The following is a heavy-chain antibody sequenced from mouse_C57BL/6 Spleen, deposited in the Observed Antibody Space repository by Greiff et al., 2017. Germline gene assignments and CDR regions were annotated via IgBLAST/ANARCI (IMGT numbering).Heavy chain of an antibody. CDR2: MYPGDGDT. V-gene: IGHV1-80*01. CDR1: GYAFSSYW. D-gene: IGHD2-4*01. Sequence: VQLQQSGAELVKPGASVKISCKASGYAFSSYWMNWVKQRPGKGLEWIGQMYPGDGDTNYNGKFKGKATLTADKSSSTAYMQLSSLTSEDSAVYFCARDDYDEDYFDYWGQGTTLTVSS. J-gene: IGHJ2*01. CDR3: ARDDYDEDYFDY.